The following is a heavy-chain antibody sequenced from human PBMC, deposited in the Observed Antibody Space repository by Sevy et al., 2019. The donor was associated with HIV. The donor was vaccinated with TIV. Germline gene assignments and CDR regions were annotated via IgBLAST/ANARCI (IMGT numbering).Heavy chain of an antibody. D-gene: IGHD4-17*01. J-gene: IGHJ3*02. CDR1: GFTFSSYS. Sequence: GGSLRLSCAASGFTFSSYSMNWVRQAPGKGLEWVSSISSSSSYIYYADSVKGRFTISRDNAKNSLYLQMNSLRAEDTAVYYCAREDYYGDSGGYAAFDIWGQGTMVTVSS. V-gene: IGHV3-21*01. CDR3: AREDYYGDSGGYAAFDI. CDR2: ISSSSSYI.